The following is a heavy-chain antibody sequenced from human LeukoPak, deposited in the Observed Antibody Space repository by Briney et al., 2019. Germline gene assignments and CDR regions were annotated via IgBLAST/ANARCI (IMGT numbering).Heavy chain of an antibody. V-gene: IGHV4-59*08. CDR3: ARQSRDGDYIAKLFDY. J-gene: IGHJ4*02. CDR2: IYYSGSI. D-gene: IGHD4-17*01. CDR1: GGSLSNYY. Sequence: PSETLSLTCTVSGGSLSNYYWSWIRQPPGKGLEWISYIYYSGSINYNPSLKSRVTISVDMSKNQFSLQLSSVTAADTAVYYCARQSRDGDYIAKLFDYWGQGTLVTVSS.